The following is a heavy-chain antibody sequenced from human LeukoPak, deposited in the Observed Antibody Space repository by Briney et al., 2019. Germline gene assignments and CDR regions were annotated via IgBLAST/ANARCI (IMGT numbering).Heavy chain of an antibody. CDR3: ASSSSSWIDY. CDR1: GYTFTSYY. D-gene: IGHD6-13*01. J-gene: IGHJ4*02. V-gene: IGHV1-46*01. Sequence: GASVKVSCKASGYTFTSYYMHWVRQAPGQGLEWMGIINPSGGSTSYAQKFQGRVTMTRDTSTSTVYTELSSLRSEDTAVYYCASSSSSWIDYWGQGTLVTVSS. CDR2: INPSGGST.